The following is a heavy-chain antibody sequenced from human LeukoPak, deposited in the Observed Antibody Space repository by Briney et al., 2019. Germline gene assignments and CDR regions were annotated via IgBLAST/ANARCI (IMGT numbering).Heavy chain of an antibody. CDR2: IDTGGGT. CDR1: GFTFSSYD. V-gene: IGHV3-13*04. J-gene: IGHJ4*02. D-gene: IGHD3-10*01. CDR3: ARGMGSGSSSVFDF. Sequence: GGSLRLSCAASGFTFSSYDMHWVRQATGKGLEWVSGIDTGGGTYYPGSVKGRFTISRENAKNSLYLQMTNLRAGDTAMYYYARGMGSGSSSVFDFWGQGTLVTVSS.